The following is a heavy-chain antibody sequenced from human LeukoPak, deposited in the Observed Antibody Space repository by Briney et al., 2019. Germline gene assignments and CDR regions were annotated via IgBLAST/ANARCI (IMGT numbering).Heavy chain of an antibody. V-gene: IGHV3-53*01. J-gene: IGHJ5*02. CDR2: IYPAGTT. Sequence: GGSLRLSCAASGFTVSNSYMTWVRQAPGKGLEWVSFIYPAGTTSYADSVKGRFTISRDSSKNTLHLQMNSLRADDTAVYYCAREQTYWFGPWGQGSLVTVPS. CDR1: GFTVSNSY. CDR3: AREQTYWFGP.